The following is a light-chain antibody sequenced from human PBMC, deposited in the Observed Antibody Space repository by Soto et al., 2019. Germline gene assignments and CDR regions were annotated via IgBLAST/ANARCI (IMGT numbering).Light chain of an antibody. CDR1: QSVSNNY. CDR2: GAS. CDR3: QQRSNWPPET. V-gene: IGKV3D-20*02. Sequence: EIVLTQSPGTLSLSPGERATLSCRASQSVSNNYLAWYQQKPGQAPRLLIYGASNRATGIPDRFSGSGSGTDFTLTISRLEPEDFAVYYCQQRSNWPPETFGQGTRLEIK. J-gene: IGKJ5*01.